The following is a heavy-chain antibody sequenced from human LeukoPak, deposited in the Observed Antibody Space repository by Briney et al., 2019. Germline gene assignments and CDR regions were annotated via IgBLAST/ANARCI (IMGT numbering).Heavy chain of an antibody. CDR1: GFTFSSYA. CDR3: ARGGSSEYYFDY. CDR2: ISGSGGST. V-gene: IGHV3-23*01. D-gene: IGHD6-6*01. Sequence: GGSLRLSCAASGFTFSSYAMSWVRQAPGKGLEWVSAISGSGGSTYYADSVKGRFTISRDNSKNTLYLQMNSLRAEDTAVYYCARGGSSEYYFDYWGQGTLVTVSS. J-gene: IGHJ4*02.